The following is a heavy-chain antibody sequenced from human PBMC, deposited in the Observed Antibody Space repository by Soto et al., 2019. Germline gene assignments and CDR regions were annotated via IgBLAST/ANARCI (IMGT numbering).Heavy chain of an antibody. CDR2: ISYRGTT. D-gene: IGHD3-10*01. J-gene: IGHJ4*02. Sequence: LSLTCTVSGGSISTSNYYWGWIRQPPGKGLEWIGTISYRGTTSYNPSLKSRVTMSVDTSKNQFSLKLSSVTAADTAVYFCAPSLNTLVRGVIPHFDYWGQGILVTVSS. CDR3: APSLNTLVRGVIPHFDY. V-gene: IGHV4-39*01. CDR1: GGSISTSNYY.